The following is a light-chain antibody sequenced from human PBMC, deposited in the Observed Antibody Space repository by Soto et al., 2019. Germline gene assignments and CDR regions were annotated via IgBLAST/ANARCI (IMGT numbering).Light chain of an antibody. CDR2: SAS. J-gene: IGKJ1*01. Sequence: EIVLTQSPGTLSLSPGERATLSCRASQSVSSSYLAWYQQKPGQAPRLLIYSASSRANGIPDRFSGSGSGRVFTLTISRLEPEDFAVYYCQQYGSSPGTFGQGTKVDIK. CDR1: QSVSSSY. V-gene: IGKV3-20*01. CDR3: QQYGSSPGT.